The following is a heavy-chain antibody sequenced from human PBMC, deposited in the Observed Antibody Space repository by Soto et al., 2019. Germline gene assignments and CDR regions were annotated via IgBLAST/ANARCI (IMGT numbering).Heavy chain of an antibody. V-gene: IGHV3-23*01. CDR1: GFTFSNSA. CDR2: INGRGDKT. D-gene: IGHD4-17*01. J-gene: IGHJ4*02. Sequence: GGSLRLSCGASGFTFSNSAMSWVRQVPGKGLEWVSFINGRGDKTYYADSVKGRFTISRDNSKHTLYLQMNSLRVEDTSISYCAKGGYGEILFDYWGQGTLVTVSS. CDR3: AKGGYGEILFDY.